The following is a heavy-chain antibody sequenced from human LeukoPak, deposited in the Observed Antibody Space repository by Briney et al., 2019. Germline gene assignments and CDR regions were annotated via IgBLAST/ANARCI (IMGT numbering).Heavy chain of an antibody. Sequence: PGTSLRLSCAASGFTFISYAIHWVRQAPGKGLEWVAVISFHGTDSFYADSVKGRFTISRDNAKNSLYLQMNSLRAEDTAVYYCAREVTPYYWGQGTLVTVSS. D-gene: IGHD2-21*02. CDR3: AREVTPYY. CDR1: GFTFISYA. V-gene: IGHV3-30*04. J-gene: IGHJ4*02. CDR2: ISFHGTDS.